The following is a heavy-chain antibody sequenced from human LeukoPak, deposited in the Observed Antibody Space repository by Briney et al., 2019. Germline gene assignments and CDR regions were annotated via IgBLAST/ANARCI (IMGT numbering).Heavy chain of an antibody. D-gene: IGHD1-26*01. CDR1: GFTFSSNW. CDR3: ARPSLNSGSYFDY. CDR2: IKQDESEK. V-gene: IGHV3-7*01. J-gene: IGHJ4*02. Sequence: GGSLRLSCAASGFTFSSNWMSWVRQAPGKGLEWVANIKQDESEKYYVDSVKGRFTISRDNARNSLYLQMNSLRAEDTAVYYCARPSLNSGSYFDYWGQGILVTVSS.